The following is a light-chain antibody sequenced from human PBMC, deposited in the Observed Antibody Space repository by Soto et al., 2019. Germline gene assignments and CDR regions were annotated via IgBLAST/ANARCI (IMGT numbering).Light chain of an antibody. J-gene: IGLJ3*02. CDR2: VEGSGSY. CDR3: ETWDNNTWV. V-gene: IGLV4-60*02. CDR1: SGHSSYI. Sequence: QSVLTQSSSASASLGSSVKLTCTLSSGHSSYIIAWHQQQPGKAPRCLMKVEGSGSYNKGSGVPDRFSGSSSGADHYLTISNLQFEDEADYFCETWDNNTWVFGGGTKLTVL.